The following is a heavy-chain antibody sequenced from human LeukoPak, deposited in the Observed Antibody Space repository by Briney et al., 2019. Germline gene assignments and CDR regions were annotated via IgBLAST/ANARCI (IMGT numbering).Heavy chain of an antibody. D-gene: IGHD2-15*01. J-gene: IGHJ3*01. CDR3: ARLRWNAFDV. V-gene: IGHV3-7*01. CDR2: IKEDGSEK. Sequence: GGSLRLSCAASGFTFSTYWMSWVRQAPGKGLEWVANIKEDGSEKYYVDSVKGRFTISRDSAKNSLYLQMNSLRAEDTSVYYCARLRWNAFDVWGQGTMVSVSS. CDR1: GFTFSTYW.